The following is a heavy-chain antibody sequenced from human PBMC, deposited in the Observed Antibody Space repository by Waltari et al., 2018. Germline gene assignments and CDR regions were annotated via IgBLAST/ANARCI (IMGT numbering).Heavy chain of an antibody. J-gene: IGHJ5*02. Sequence: QVQLQESGPGLVKPSETLSLTCAVSGYSISSGYYWGWIRQPPGKGLEWIGSIYHSGSTYYNPSLKSRVTISVDTSKNQFSLKLSSVTAADTAVYYCARHVGGRSRLQQLARYPHWFDPWGQGTLVTVSS. V-gene: IGHV4-38-2*01. CDR1: GYSISSGYY. CDR3: ARHVGGRSRLQQLARYPHWFDP. CDR2: IYHSGST. D-gene: IGHD6-13*01.